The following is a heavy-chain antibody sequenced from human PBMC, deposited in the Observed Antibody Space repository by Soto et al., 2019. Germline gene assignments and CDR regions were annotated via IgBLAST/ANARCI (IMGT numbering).Heavy chain of an antibody. CDR2: MSYDGTNT. CDR3: ARDPSPYTSGWYGIDF. CDR1: GFMFSAYA. D-gene: IGHD6-19*01. Sequence: QVQLVESGGGVVQPGASLRLSCTASGFMFSAYAMLWVRQAPGKGLEWVAAMSYDGTNTYYADYLKGRFTISRDNSKNTLFLQMSSLTADDSAVYYCARDPSPYTSGWYGIDFWGLGTLVTVSS. J-gene: IGHJ4*01. V-gene: IGHV3-30-3*01.